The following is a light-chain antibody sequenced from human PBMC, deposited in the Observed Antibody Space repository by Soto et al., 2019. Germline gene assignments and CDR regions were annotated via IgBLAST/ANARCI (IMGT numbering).Light chain of an antibody. Sequence: QYVLTQPASVSGSPGQSITISRTGTSSEVGHYNYVSWYQQHPGKAPKLMIYDVNNRPSGVSNRFSGSKSGNTASLTISGFEVEYEVVYLCFEYRGSMSPYVFGSGTKVTAL. V-gene: IGLV2-14*01. J-gene: IGLJ1*01. CDR2: DVN. CDR1: SSEVGHYNY. CDR3: FEYRGSMSPYV.